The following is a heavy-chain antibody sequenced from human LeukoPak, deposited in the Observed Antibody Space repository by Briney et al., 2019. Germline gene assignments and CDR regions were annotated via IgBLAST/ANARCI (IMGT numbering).Heavy chain of an antibody. CDR3: TRGIAAPGAGIDY. D-gene: IGHD6-13*01. Sequence: PGGSLRLSCAASGFTFSSYWMDWVRQAPGKGLVWVADINTDGSYIRYADSVKGRFTISRDNARNTVYLQMNSLRAEDTAVYYCTRGIAAPGAGIDYWGQGTLVSVSS. V-gene: IGHV3-74*01. J-gene: IGHJ4*02. CDR1: GFTFSSYW. CDR2: INTDGSYI.